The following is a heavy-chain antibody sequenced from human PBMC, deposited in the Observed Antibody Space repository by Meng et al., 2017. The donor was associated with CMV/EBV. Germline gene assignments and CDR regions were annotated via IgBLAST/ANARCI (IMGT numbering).Heavy chain of an antibody. V-gene: IGHV3-11*05. J-gene: IGHJ4*02. Sequence: QVLRGESWGGLVKPGGSLRRSCAASGFTFSDYYMSWIRQAPGKGLEWVSYISSSSSYTNYADSVKGRFTISRDNAKNSLYLQMNSLRAEDTAVYYCARDRTGYPFDYWGQGTLVTVSS. CDR3: ARDRTGYPFDY. D-gene: IGHD3/OR15-3a*01. CDR1: GFTFSDYY. CDR2: ISSSSSYT.